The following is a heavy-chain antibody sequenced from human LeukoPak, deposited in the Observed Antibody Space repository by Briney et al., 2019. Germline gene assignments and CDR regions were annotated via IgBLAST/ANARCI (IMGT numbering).Heavy chain of an antibody. CDR2: IYYSGST. CDR1: GXSISTYY. V-gene: IGHV4-59*08. J-gene: IGHJ4*02. D-gene: IGHD3-16*01. CDR3: ARRVTGRGTYYFDY. Sequence: SETLSLTCTVSGXSISTYYGTWIRQPPGKGLEWIVYIYYSGSTNYNPALKSRVTISLDTSKSQFSLKLNSVTAADTAVYYCARRVTGRGTYYFDYWGQGTLVTVSS.